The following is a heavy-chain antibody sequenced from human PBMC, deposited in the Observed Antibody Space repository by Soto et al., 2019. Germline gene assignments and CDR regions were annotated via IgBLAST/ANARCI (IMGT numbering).Heavy chain of an antibody. CDR3: GRDRGYSYGSYYYYYGMDV. Sequence: ASVKVSCKASGYTFTGYYMHWVRQAPGQGLEWMGWINPNSGGTNYAQKFQGWVTMTRDTSISTAYMELSRLRSDDTAVYYCGRDRGYSYGSYYYYYGMDVWGQGTTVTVSS. D-gene: IGHD5-18*01. J-gene: IGHJ6*02. CDR1: GYTFTGYY. V-gene: IGHV1-2*04. CDR2: INPNSGGT.